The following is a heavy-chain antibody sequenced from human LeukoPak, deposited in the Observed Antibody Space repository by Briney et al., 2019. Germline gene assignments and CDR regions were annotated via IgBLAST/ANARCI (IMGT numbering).Heavy chain of an antibody. Sequence: GGSLRLSCAACGFTFSSYSTNGVRRAPGEGLEGVSYISSSSSTIYYADSVKGRFTISRDNDKISLYLQMNNLRAEDTGVYYCARDSRYDFWSCLPLDVWGKGNTVTVSS. CDR1: GFTFSSYS. D-gene: IGHD3-3*01. CDR3: ARDSRYDFWSCLPLDV. CDR2: ISSSSSTI. J-gene: IGHJ6*04. V-gene: IGHV3-48*04.